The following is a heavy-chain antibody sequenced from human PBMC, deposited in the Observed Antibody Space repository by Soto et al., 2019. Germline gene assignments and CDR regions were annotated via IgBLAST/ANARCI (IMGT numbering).Heavy chain of an antibody. CDR1: GYTFTSYP. Sequence: QVQLVQSAPEVQRPGDSVKVSCKTSGYTFTSYPYSWVRQAPGPGLEWMGWVNTYDGTTKIAQQFRDRITLTADKSAATVFMELRRLTSDDTAVYYCAREYYGTTTWIDYWGQGTLVAVS. CDR2: VNTYDGTT. J-gene: IGHJ4*02. V-gene: IGHV1-18*01. D-gene: IGHD1-7*01. CDR3: AREYYGTTTWIDY.